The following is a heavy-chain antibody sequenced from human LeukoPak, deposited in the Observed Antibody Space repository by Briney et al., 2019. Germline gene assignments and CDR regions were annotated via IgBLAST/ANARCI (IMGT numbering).Heavy chain of an antibody. D-gene: IGHD6-19*01. Sequence: GESLKISCKGSGYSFTTYWIGWVRQMPGKGLEWMGIIYPSDSDTRYSPSLQGQVTISADESITTAYLQWSSLKASDTAMYYCARLVYSSGLASYFDYWGQGTLVTVSS. CDR3: ARLVYSSGLASYFDY. V-gene: IGHV5-51*01. CDR1: GYSFTTYW. CDR2: IYPSDSDT. J-gene: IGHJ4*02.